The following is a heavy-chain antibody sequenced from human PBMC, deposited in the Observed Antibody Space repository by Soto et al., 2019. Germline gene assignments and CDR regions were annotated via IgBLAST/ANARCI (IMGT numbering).Heavy chain of an antibody. D-gene: IGHD1-26*01. CDR1: CGSISSSNYY. CDR3: VSAAKWELLFDY. Sequence: SETLSLTCTVSCGSISSSNYYWAWIRQPPGKGLEWIGNIYYTEGTYYNPSLKSRVTISVDTSKNQVSLKLFSVTAADTALYYCVSAAKWELLFDYWGQGIQVTVSS. CDR2: IYYTEGT. J-gene: IGHJ4*02. V-gene: IGHV4-39*01.